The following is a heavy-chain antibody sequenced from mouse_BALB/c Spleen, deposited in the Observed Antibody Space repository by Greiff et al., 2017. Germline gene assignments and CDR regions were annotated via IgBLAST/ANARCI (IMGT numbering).Heavy chain of an antibody. CDR2: IWGGGST. Sequence: VKLMESGPGLVAPSQSLSITCTVSGFSLSRYSVHWVRQPPGKGLEWLGMIWGGGSTDYNSALKSRLSISKDNSKSQVFLKMNSLQTDDTAMYYCASLYGYDVWRFAYWGQGTLVTVSA. J-gene: IGHJ3*01. CDR3: ASLYGYDVWRFAY. CDR1: GFSLSRYS. V-gene: IGHV2-6-4*01. D-gene: IGHD2-2*01.